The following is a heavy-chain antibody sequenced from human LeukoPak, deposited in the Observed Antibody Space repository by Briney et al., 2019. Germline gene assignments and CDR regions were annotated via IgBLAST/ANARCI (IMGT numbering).Heavy chain of an antibody. CDR2: ISTRSSHI. J-gene: IGHJ4*02. CDR1: GFTFSSYS. V-gene: IGHV3-21*01. Sequence: GGSLRLSCAASGFTFSSYSMNWVRQAPGRGLEWVSSISTRSSHIYYADSVKGRFTISRDNAKNSLYLHMNSLRAEDTAVYYCARDWEYIFGYWGEGTLVTVSS. CDR3: ARDWEYIFGY. D-gene: IGHD1-26*01.